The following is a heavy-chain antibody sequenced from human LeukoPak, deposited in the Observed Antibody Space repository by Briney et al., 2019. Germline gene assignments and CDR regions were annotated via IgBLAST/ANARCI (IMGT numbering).Heavy chain of an antibody. Sequence: GGSPRLSCAASGFTFSSYCMHWVRQAPGKGLVWVSRISSDGSSTSYADSVKGRFTISRDNAKTTLYLQMNSLRAEDTAVYYCARDQAVAGPRFYYWGEGTLVTVSS. CDR1: GFTFSSYC. CDR2: ISSDGSST. V-gene: IGHV3-74*01. J-gene: IGHJ4*02. CDR3: ARDQAVAGPRFYY. D-gene: IGHD6-19*01.